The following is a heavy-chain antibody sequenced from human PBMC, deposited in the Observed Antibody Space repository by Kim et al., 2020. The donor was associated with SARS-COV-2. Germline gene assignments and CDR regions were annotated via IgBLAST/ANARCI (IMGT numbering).Heavy chain of an antibody. CDR2: INHSGST. J-gene: IGHJ4*01. CDR3: ARKVAGHCSGGSCSNIDY. CDR1: GGSVSGYY. V-gene: IGHV4-34*01. Sequence: SETLSLTCAVYGGSVSGYYWSWIRQPPGKGLEWIGEINHSGSTNYNPSLKSRVTISVDTSKNQFSLKLSSVTAADTAVYYCARKVAGHCSGGSCSNIDY. D-gene: IGHD2-15*01.